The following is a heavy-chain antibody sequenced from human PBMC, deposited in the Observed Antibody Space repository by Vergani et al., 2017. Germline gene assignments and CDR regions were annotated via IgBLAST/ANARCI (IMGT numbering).Heavy chain of an antibody. J-gene: IGHJ6*03. Sequence: LEWMGIIYHGESESRYSRSVQGQVTISADKSISTAYLQWSSLKASDTAMYYCARQVVAATDYYYYYMDVWGKGTTVTVSS. V-gene: IGHV5-51*01. CDR3: ARQVVAATDYYYYYMDV. D-gene: IGHD2-15*01. CDR2: IYHGESES.